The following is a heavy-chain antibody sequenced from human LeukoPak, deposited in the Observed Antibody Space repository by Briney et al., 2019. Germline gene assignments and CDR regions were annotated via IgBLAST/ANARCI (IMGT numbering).Heavy chain of an antibody. D-gene: IGHD3-16*02. J-gene: IGHJ3*02. CDR2: IIPIFGTA. CDR1: GGTFSSYA. CDR3: AREFLSAPAAFDI. V-gene: IGHV1-69*06. Sequence: ASVKVSCKASGGTFSSYAISWVRQAPGQGLEWMGGIIPIFGTANYAQKFQGRVTITADKSTSTAYMELSSLGSEDTAVYYCAREFLSAPAAFDIWGQGTMVTVSS.